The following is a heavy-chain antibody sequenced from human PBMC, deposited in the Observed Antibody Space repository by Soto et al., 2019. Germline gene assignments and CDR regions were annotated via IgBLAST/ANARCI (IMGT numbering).Heavy chain of an antibody. CDR3: ARVDYDILTGYYATYFAY. J-gene: IGHJ4*02. CDR1: GYSFTSYG. Sequence: ASVKVSCKASGYSFTSYGINWVRQAPGQGLEWMGWISEYNGKTNYAQNLQGRVTMTTDTSTSTAYMELRSLRSDDTAVYYCARVDYDILTGYYATYFAYWGQGPLVTVSS. CDR2: ISEYNGKT. D-gene: IGHD3-9*01. V-gene: IGHV1-18*04.